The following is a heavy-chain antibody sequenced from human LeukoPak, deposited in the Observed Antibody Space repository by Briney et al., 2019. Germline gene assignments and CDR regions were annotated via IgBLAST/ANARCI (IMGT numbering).Heavy chain of an antibody. J-gene: IGHJ4*02. D-gene: IGHD1-1*01. CDR2: IYYSGST. CDR3: GGLMTTIDY. V-gene: IGHV4-59*12. Sequence: SETLSLTCTVSGGSISSYYWSWIRQPPGKGLEWIGYIYYSGSTNYNPSLKSRVTISVDTSKNQFSLKLSSVTAADTAVYYCGGLMTTIDYWGQGTLVTVSS. CDR1: GGSISSYY.